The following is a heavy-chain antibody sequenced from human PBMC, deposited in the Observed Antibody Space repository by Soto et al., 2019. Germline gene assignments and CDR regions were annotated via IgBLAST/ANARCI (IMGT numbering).Heavy chain of an antibody. CDR3: VKDKGAAAGFDY. CDR2: ISYEGSEK. J-gene: IGHJ4*02. V-gene: IGHV3-30*18. Sequence: QVHLVESGGGVVQPGRSLRLSCAASGFTFSNNGMHWVRQAPGKGLEWMGVISYEGSEKYYAGSVKGRFTISRDNSKNTLYLNMDTLRAEDTAIYYCVKDKGAAAGFDYWGQGILVTVSS. D-gene: IGHD6-13*01. CDR1: GFTFSNNG.